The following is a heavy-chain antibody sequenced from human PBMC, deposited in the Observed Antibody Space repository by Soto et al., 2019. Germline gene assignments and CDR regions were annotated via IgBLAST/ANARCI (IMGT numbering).Heavy chain of an antibody. CDR3: ASGEGLNGHDTRFDY. V-gene: IGHV3-30*03. J-gene: IGHJ4*02. CDR2: ISNDGNNK. CDR1: GFTFSNHG. D-gene: IGHD5-12*01. Sequence: QMQLVESGGGVVQPGRSLRLSCAASGFTFSNHGIHWVRQAPGKGLEWVADISNDGNNKWYADSVKGRFTISRDNSKNTVYLQMNGLRAEDTAVHYCASGEGLNGHDTRFDYWGQGTLVTVSS.